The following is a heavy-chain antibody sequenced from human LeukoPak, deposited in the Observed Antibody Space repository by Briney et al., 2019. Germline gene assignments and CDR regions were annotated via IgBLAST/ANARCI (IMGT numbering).Heavy chain of an antibody. CDR3: ASIVVVAATFDY. V-gene: IGHV3-53*01. CDR1: GFTVSSNY. CDR2: IYSGGST. Sequence: GGSLRLSCAASGFTVSSNYMSWVRQAPGKGLEWVSVIYSGGSTYYADSVKGRFTISRDNSKNTLYLQMSSLRAEDTAVYYCASIVVVAATFDYWGQGTLVTVSS. J-gene: IGHJ4*02. D-gene: IGHD2-15*01.